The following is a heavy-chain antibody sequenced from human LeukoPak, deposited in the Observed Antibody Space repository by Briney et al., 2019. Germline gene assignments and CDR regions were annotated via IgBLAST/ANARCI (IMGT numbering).Heavy chain of an antibody. V-gene: IGHV3-7*01. CDR2: IKLDGSEK. D-gene: IGHD2-2*01. Sequence: GGSLRLSCVASGFTFGKYWMSWVRQAPGKGLEWVANIKLDGSEKNYVDSVKGRFTISRDNAKNSLYLQVNSLRDEDTAVYYCAKSGCSSTSCYGLFSGWFDPWGQGTLVTVSS. CDR3: AKSGCSSTSCYGLFSGWFDP. CDR1: GFTFGKYW. J-gene: IGHJ5*02.